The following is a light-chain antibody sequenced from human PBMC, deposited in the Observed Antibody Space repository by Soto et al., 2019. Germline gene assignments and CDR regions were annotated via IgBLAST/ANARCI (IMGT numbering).Light chain of an antibody. CDR3: QQYNSYSFTWT. CDR1: QSISSW. J-gene: IGKJ1*01. Sequence: DLQMTQSPSTLSASVGDRVTITCRASQSISSWLAWYQQKPGKAPKLLIYDASSLESGVPSRFSGSGSGTEFTLTISSLQPDDFATYYCQQYNSYSFTWTFGQGTKVEIK. V-gene: IGKV1-5*01. CDR2: DAS.